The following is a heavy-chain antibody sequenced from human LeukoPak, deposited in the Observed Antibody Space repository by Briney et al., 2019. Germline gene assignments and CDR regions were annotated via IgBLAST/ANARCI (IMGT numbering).Heavy chain of an antibody. V-gene: IGHV3-23*01. CDR2: ISGSDGST. J-gene: IGHJ4*02. CDR1: GFTFSLYW. CDR3: AKDGSYYDFDY. Sequence: GGSLRLSCAASGFTFSLYWMNWVRRAPGKGLDWVSTISGSDGSTYYADSVKGRFTISRDNSRSSLYLQMNSLRAEDTAVYYCAKDGSYYDFDYWGQGILVAVSS. D-gene: IGHD3-3*01.